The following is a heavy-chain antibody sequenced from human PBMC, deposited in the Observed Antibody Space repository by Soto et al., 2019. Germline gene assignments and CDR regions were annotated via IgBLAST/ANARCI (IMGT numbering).Heavy chain of an antibody. D-gene: IGHD6-19*01. J-gene: IGHJ4*02. CDR2: IFYSGST. V-gene: IGHV4-59*11. Sequence: SETLSLTCTVSGGSISGHYWIWIRQSPGKGLEWIGYIFYSGSTNYNPSLKSRVTLSVDTSKNQFSLRLSSVTAADTALYYCARVGSSGWSPDYWGQGTLVTVSS. CDR3: ARVGSSGWSPDY. CDR1: GGSISGHY.